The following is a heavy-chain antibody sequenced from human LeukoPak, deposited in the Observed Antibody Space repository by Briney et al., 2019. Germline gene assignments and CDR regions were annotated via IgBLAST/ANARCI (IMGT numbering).Heavy chain of an antibody. CDR3: ARDRRGSGSYYDYYYYGMEV. D-gene: IGHD3-10*01. V-gene: IGHV4-59*01. CDR1: GGSISSYY. CDR2: IYYSGGT. J-gene: IGHJ6*04. Sequence: SETLSLTCTVSGGSISSYYWSWIRQPPGKGLEWIGYIYYSGGTNYNPSLKSRVTISVDTSKNQFSLKLSSVTAADTAVYYCARDRRGSGSYYDYYYYGMEVWGKGTTVTVSS.